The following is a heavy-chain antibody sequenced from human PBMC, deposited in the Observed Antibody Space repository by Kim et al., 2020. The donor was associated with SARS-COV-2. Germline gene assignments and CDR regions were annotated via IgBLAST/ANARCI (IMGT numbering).Heavy chain of an antibody. CDR2: INHSGST. CDR3: ASGYYVFAFDI. D-gene: IGHD1-26*01. CDR1: GGSFSGYY. V-gene: IGHV4-34*01. Sequence: SETLSLTCAVYGGSFSGYYWSWIRQPPGKGLEWIGEINHSGSTNYNPSLKSRVTISVDTSKNQFSLKLSSVTAADTAVYYCASGYYVFAFDIWGQGTMVTVSS. J-gene: IGHJ3*02.